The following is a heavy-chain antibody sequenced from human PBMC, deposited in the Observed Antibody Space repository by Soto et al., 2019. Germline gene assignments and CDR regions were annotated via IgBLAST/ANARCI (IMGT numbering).Heavy chain of an antibody. CDR1: GFSFTNYA. CDR2: ISVSGETT. Sequence: EVQLLESGRGLVRPGGSLRLSCAASGFSFTNYAMSWVRQAPGKGLEWLSAISVSGETTYYADSVRGRFTISRDNSRATVFLQMSNLRAEDTARYYCAKEQWLIQGHFDYWGQGILVTVSS. V-gene: IGHV3-23*01. D-gene: IGHD5-18*01. J-gene: IGHJ4*02. CDR3: AKEQWLIQGHFDY.